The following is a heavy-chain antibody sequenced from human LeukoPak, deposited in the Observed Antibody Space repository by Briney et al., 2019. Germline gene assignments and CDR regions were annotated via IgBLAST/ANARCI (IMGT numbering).Heavy chain of an antibody. CDR3: ARPDSTGSFDY. D-gene: IGHD6-19*01. CDR1: GRSISSGSYY. Sequence: PSETLSLTCTVSGRSISSGSYYWSWIRQPAGKGLEGIGRIYTRGSTNYNPSLKSRVTISVDTSKNQFSLKLSSVTAADTAVYYCARPDSTGSFDYWGQGTLVTVSS. CDR2: IYTRGST. V-gene: IGHV4-61*02. J-gene: IGHJ4*02.